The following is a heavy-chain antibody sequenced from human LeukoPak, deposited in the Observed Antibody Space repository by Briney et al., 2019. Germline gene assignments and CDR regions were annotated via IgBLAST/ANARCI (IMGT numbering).Heavy chain of an antibody. CDR1: GFTFSRYA. J-gene: IGHJ4*02. CDR2: ISGSGGST. Sequence: GGSLRLSCAASGFTFSRYAMSWVRQAPGKGLEWVSSISGSGGSTYSADSVKGRFTISRDNSKNTLYLQVNSLRAEDTAVYYCAKALDYWYFDYWGQGTLVTVSS. CDR3: AKALDYWYFDY. V-gene: IGHV3-23*01. D-gene: IGHD2/OR15-2a*01.